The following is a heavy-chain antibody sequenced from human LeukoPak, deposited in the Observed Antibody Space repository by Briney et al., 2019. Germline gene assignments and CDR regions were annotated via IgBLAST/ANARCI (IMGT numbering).Heavy chain of an antibody. CDR2: IYYSGST. V-gene: IGHV4-59*08. CDR1: GGSISSYY. CDR3: ARHDTGSAYYFDY. J-gene: IGHJ4*02. Sequence: KTSQTLSLTCTVSGGSISSYYWSWIRQPPGKGLEWIGYIYYSGSTNYNPSLKSRVTISVDTSKNQFSLKLSSVTAADTAVYYCARHDTGSAYYFDYWGQGTLVTVSS. D-gene: IGHD3-10*01.